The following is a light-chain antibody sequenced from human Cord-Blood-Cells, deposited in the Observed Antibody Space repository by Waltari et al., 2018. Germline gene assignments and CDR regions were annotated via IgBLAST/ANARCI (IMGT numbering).Light chain of an antibody. CDR1: KLGDKY. V-gene: IGLV3-1*01. J-gene: IGLJ1*01. CDR2: QDS. CDR3: QAWDSSTGV. Sequence: VSVSPGQTASITCSGDKLGDKYACWYQQKPGQSPVLVIYQDSKRPSGIPERFSGSNSGNTATLTISGTQAMDEADYYCQAWDSSTGVFGTGTKVTVL.